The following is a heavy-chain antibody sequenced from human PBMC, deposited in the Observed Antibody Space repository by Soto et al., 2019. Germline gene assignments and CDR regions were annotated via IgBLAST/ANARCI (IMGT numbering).Heavy chain of an antibody. J-gene: IGHJ6*02. CDR1: GFSFSTYG. D-gene: IGHD6-6*01. V-gene: IGHV3-30*18. CDR3: AKEGSGASRLLYYYGMDV. CDR2: MSYDGSNT. Sequence: SLRLSYAASGFSFSTYGMHCVRQAPGKGLEWVAVMSYDGSNTYYADSVKGRFTISRDNSENTLYLQMNSLRAEDTAVYYCAKEGSGASRLLYYYGMDVWGQGTTVTVS.